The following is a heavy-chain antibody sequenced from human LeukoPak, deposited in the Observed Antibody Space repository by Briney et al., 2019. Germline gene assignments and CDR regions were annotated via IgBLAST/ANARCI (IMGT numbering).Heavy chain of an antibody. CDR1: GFTFSSYS. D-gene: IGHD3-22*01. CDR3: ASSGYFRRRFDY. CDR2: ISSSSSYI. Sequence: GGSLRLSCAASGFTFSSYSMNWVRQAPGKGLEWVSSISSSSSYIYYADSVKGRFTISRDNAKNSLYLQMNSLRAEDTAVYYCASSGYFRRRFDYWGQGTLVTVSS. V-gene: IGHV3-21*01. J-gene: IGHJ4*02.